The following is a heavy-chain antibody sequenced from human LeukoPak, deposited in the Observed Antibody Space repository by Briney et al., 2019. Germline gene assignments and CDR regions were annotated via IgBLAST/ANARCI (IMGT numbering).Heavy chain of an antibody. J-gene: IGHJ1*01. D-gene: IGHD6-13*01. CDR2: INSDGSST. V-gene: IGHV3-74*01. CDR1: GFTFSTYW. Sequence: GGSLRLSCAASGFTFSTYWMHWVRQAPGKGLVWVSRINSDGSSTYYADSAKGRFTISRDNSKNTLYLQMNSLRAEDTAVYYCARDQYSSNWTRYFQHWGQGTLVTVSS. CDR3: ARDQYSSNWTRYFQH.